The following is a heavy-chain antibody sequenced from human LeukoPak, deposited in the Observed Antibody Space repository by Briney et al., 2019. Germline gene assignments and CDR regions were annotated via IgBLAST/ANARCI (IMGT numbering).Heavy chain of an antibody. D-gene: IGHD2-15*01. CDR1: GFTFTTYA. J-gene: IGHJ4*02. V-gene: IGHV3-23*01. CDR3: VKGTAEYCTGVTCYEFDS. Sequence: GGSLRLSFSAPGFTFTTYAMSSVRQTPGKRMELDSGVTGNGIRTWYADSVKGRFTISRDNSKNTVHSQMNSLRVDDTAVYYCVKGTAEYCTGVTCYEFDSWGQGTLVAVS. CDR2: VTGNGIRT.